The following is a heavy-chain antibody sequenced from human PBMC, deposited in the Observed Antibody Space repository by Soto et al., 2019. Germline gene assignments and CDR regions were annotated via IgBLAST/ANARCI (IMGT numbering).Heavy chain of an antibody. Sequence: PSETLSLTCAVSSGSISSSNWWSWVRQPPGKGLEWIGEIYHSGSTNYNPSLKSRVTISVDTSKNQFSLKLSSVTAADTAVYYCARAGYSTLGWFDPWGQGTLVTVSS. CDR2: IYHSGST. CDR3: ARAGYSTLGWFDP. V-gene: IGHV4-4*02. J-gene: IGHJ5*02. D-gene: IGHD1-26*01. CDR1: SGSISSSNW.